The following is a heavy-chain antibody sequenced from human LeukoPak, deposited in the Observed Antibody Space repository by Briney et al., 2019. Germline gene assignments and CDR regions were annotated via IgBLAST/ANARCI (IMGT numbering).Heavy chain of an antibody. Sequence: PSETLSLTCTISGGSISSYYWSWVRQPAGKGLEWIGRIYTSGSTNYNPSLKSRVTMSVDTSKNQFSLKVTSVTAADTAVYYCARAWQWLALDSWGQGTLVTVSS. CDR2: IYTSGST. CDR1: GGSISSYY. CDR3: ARAWQWLALDS. J-gene: IGHJ4*02. V-gene: IGHV4-4*07. D-gene: IGHD6-19*01.